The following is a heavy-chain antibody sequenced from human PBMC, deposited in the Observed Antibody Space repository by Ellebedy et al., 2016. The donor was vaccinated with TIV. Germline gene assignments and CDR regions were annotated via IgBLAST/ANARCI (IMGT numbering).Heavy chain of an antibody. Sequence: SETLSLTXTVSGGSISSYYWSWIRQPAGKGLEWIGRIYTSGSTNYNPSLKSRVTMSVDTSKNQFSLKLSSVTAADTAVYYCAGTVTPHRYYGMDVWGQGTTVTVSS. CDR2: IYTSGST. D-gene: IGHD4-11*01. J-gene: IGHJ6*02. CDR3: AGTVTPHRYYGMDV. V-gene: IGHV4-4*07. CDR1: GGSISSYY.